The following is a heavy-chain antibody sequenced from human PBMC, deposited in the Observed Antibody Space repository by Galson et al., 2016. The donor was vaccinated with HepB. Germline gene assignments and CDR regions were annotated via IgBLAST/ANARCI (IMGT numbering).Heavy chain of an antibody. Sequence: SLRLSCAASGFTVSSNYMSWVRQAPGKGLEWVSVIYSDGSTYYADSVKGRFTISRDNSKNTLYLQMDSLRAEATAVYYCAKVGGDYRMDVWGQGTTVTVSS. D-gene: IGHD3-10*01. J-gene: IGHJ6*02. CDR2: IYSDGST. V-gene: IGHV3-53*01. CDR3: AKVGGDYRMDV. CDR1: GFTVSSNY.